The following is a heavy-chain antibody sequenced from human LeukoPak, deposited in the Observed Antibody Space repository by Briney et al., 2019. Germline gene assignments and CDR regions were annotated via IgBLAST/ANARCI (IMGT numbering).Heavy chain of an antibody. CDR1: GGTFTSYA. CDR2: IIPILGIA. Sequence: SVKVSCKASGGTFTSYAISWVRQAPGQGLEWMGRIIPILGIANYAQKFQGRVTITADKSTSTAYMELSSLRSEDTAVYYCARASVVVVVPAAWVENWFDPWGQGTLVTVSS. V-gene: IGHV1-69*04. J-gene: IGHJ5*02. CDR3: ARASVVVVVPAAWVENWFDP. D-gene: IGHD2-2*01.